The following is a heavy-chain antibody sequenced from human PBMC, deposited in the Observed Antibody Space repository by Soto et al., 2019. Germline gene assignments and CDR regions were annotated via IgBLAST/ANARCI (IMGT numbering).Heavy chain of an antibody. CDR2: ISYDGSIK. CDR1: GFTFSSYA. V-gene: IGHV3-30-3*01. J-gene: IGHJ4*02. CDR3: ARGIGPSYYYDSSGYYFGDY. Sequence: QVQLVESGGGVVQPGRSLRLSCAASGFTFSSYAMHWVRQAPGKGLEWVAVISYDGSIKYYADSVKGRFTISRDNSKNTLYLQMNSLRAEDTAVYYCARGIGPSYYYDSSGYYFGDYWGQGTLVTVSS. D-gene: IGHD3-22*01.